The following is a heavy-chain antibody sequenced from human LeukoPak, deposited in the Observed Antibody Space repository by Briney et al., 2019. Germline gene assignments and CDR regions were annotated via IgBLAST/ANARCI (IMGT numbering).Heavy chain of an antibody. D-gene: IGHD3-22*01. Sequence: PGTSLRLSCAASGFVFSTYGMHWVRQAPGKGLEWVAVISYDGSNKYYADSVKGRFTISRDNSKNTLYLQMNSLRAEDTAVYYCARDPLPHYYDSSGYYSGVDYWGQGTLVTVSS. CDR3: ARDPLPHYYDSSGYYSGVDY. J-gene: IGHJ4*02. CDR2: ISYDGSNK. CDR1: GFVFSTYG. V-gene: IGHV3-30*19.